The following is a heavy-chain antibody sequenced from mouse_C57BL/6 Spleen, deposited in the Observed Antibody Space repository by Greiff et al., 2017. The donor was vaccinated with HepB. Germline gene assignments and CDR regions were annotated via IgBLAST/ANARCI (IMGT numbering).Heavy chain of an antibody. D-gene: IGHD3-3*01. CDR1: GYTFTDYY. CDR3: ARSRDVGYFDV. Sequence: QVQLQQSGAELVRPGASVKLSCKASGYTFTDYYINWVKQRPGQGLEWIARIYPGRGNTYYNEKFKGKATLTAEKSSSTAYMQLSSLTSEDSAVYFCARSRDVGYFDVWGTGTTVTVSS. CDR2: IYPGRGNT. J-gene: IGHJ1*03. V-gene: IGHV1-76*01.